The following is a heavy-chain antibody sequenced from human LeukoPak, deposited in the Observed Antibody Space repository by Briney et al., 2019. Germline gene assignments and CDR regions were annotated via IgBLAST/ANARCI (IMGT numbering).Heavy chain of an antibody. CDR3: ARKYYDFWSGYREEAFDI. V-gene: IGHV5-51*01. J-gene: IGHJ3*02. D-gene: IGHD3-3*01. Sequence: GESLKISCKVSGYSFTTYWIGWVRQMPGKGLEWMGIIYPGDSDTRYSPSFQGQVTISADKSISTAYLQWSSLKASDTAMYYCARKYYDFWSGYREEAFDIWGQGTMVTVSS. CDR1: GYSFTTYW. CDR2: IYPGDSDT.